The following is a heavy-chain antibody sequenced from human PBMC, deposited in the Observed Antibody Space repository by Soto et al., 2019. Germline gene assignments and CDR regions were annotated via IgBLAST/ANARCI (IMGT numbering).Heavy chain of an antibody. J-gene: IGHJ4*02. Sequence: QVQLVESEGGVVQPGRSLRLSCTASGFTFSNYGMHWVRQAPGKGLEWVTVISYDGNVAYYADYVKGRFTSSRDNSKNTLYLQTNSLRTEDTAVYYCAKEGPITNWYFDYWGQGTLVTVSS. CDR1: GFTFSNYG. D-gene: IGHD1-1*01. CDR2: ISYDGNVA. CDR3: AKEGPITNWYFDY. V-gene: IGHV3-30*18.